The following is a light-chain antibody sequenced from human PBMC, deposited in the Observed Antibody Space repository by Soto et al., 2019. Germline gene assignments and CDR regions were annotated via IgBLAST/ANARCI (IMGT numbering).Light chain of an antibody. CDR1: QSISSW. CDR3: QQYNSYSRT. V-gene: IGKV1-5*03. J-gene: IGKJ1*01. Sequence: DIQMTQSPSTLSASVGDRVTITCRASQSISSWLAWYQQKPGKAPKLLIYKASSLESEVPSRFSGSGSGTEFTFTISSLQPDDFATYYCQQYNSYSRTFGQGTKVDIK. CDR2: KAS.